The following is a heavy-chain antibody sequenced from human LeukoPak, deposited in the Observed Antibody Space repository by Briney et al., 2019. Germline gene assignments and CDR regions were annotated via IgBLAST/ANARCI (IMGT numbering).Heavy chain of an antibody. V-gene: IGHV3-48*01. CDR2: RSSSSSNI. D-gene: IGHD2-2*01. CDR3: ASSIVVVPAAIVDY. CDR1: GFTFSTYS. J-gene: IGHJ4*02. Sequence: WGSLRLSCAASGFTFSTYSMNWVRQAPGKGLEWVSYRSSSSSNIYYADSVKGRFTISRDNAKNSLYLQMNSLRAEDTAVYYCASSIVVVPAAIVDYWGQGTLVTVSS.